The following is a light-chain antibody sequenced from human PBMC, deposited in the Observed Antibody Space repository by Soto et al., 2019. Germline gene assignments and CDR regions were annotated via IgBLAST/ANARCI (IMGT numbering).Light chain of an antibody. Sequence: DIVMTQSPDSLAVSLGERATINCKSSQSVLYSSNNKNYLAWYQQKPRQPPKLLIYWASTRESGVPDRVSGSGSGTDFTLTISSLQAEDVAFYYCQQYYITPTTFGPGTKVDIK. V-gene: IGKV4-1*01. CDR1: QSVLYSSNNKNY. CDR3: QQYYITPTT. CDR2: WAS. J-gene: IGKJ3*01.